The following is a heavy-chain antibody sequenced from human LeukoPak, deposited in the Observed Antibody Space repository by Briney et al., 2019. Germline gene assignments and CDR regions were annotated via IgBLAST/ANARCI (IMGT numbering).Heavy chain of an antibody. CDR1: GFTFGSYA. CDR3: AKLQGSSWGKDAFDI. CDR2: ISGSGGSR. J-gene: IGHJ3*02. Sequence: GGSLRLSCAASGFTFGSYAMSWVRQAPGKGLEWVSAISGSGGSRNNADSVKGRFTISRDNSKNTLYLQMNSLRADDTAVYYCAKLQGSSWGKDAFDICGQGTMVTVSS. D-gene: IGHD6-13*01. V-gene: IGHV3-23*01.